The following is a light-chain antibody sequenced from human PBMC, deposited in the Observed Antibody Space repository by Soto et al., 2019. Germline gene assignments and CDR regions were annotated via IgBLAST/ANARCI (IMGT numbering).Light chain of an antibody. CDR3: KSYAGSNTYV. V-gene: IGLV2-8*01. J-gene: IGLJ1*01. CDR1: KNDIGVYDF. Sequence: SALTQPPSASGSPGQSVTISCTGTKNDIGVYDFVSWYQHHPGKAPGLIIYEVVQRPSGVPDRFSGSKSGNTASLTVSGLQAADEAAYFCKSYAGSNTYVFGSGTKVTVL. CDR2: EVV.